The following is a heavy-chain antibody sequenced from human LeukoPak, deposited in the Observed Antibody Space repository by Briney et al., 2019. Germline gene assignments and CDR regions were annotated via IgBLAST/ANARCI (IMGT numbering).Heavy chain of an antibody. CDR3: TTYYDSGPSKD. CDR1: GFTFSTYV. J-gene: IGHJ4*02. V-gene: IGHV3-21*04. CDR2: ISVGAEYI. D-gene: IGHD3-22*01. Sequence: PGGSLRLSCAASGFTFSTYVMNWFRQAPGKGLEWVSTISVGAEYIFYADSVKGRFTISRDNTKNSLYLQMNSLRAEDTAVYYCTTYYDSGPSKDWGQGTLVTVSS.